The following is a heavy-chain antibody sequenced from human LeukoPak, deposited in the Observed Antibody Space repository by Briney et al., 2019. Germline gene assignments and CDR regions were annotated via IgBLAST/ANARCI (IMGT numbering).Heavy chain of an antibody. Sequence: PGGSLRLSCAASGFTFTRFAMSWVRQAPGKGLEWVSGIFGSGGGTYYADSVKGRFTISRDNSKGTLFLQMNSLRAEDTAVYYCAKTIDCSSTNCFFLFDYWGQGTLVTVSS. CDR2: IFGSGGGT. CDR3: AKTIDCSSTNCFFLFDY. V-gene: IGHV3-23*01. CDR1: GFTFTRFA. D-gene: IGHD2-2*01. J-gene: IGHJ4*02.